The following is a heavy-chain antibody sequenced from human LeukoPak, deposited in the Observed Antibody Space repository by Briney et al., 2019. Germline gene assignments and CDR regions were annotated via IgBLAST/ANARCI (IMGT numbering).Heavy chain of an antibody. D-gene: IGHD4-23*01. CDR3: AYSTVVIWGYY. V-gene: IGHV4-34*01. Sequence: ETSETLSLTCAVYGGSFSGYYWSWIRQPPGKGLEWIGEINHSGSTNYNPSLKSRVTISVDTSKNQFSLKLSSVTAADTAVYYCAYSTVVIWGYYWGQGTLVTVSS. CDR2: INHSGST. J-gene: IGHJ4*02. CDR1: GGSFSGYY.